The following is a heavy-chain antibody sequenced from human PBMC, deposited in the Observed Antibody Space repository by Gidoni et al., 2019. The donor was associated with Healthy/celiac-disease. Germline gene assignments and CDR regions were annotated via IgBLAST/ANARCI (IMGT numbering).Heavy chain of an antibody. V-gene: IGHV3-21*01. CDR3: ARDLYEVATADAFDI. Sequence: EVQLVESGGGLVTPGGSLRLSCAASGFTFSSYSMNWVRQAPGKGLEWVSSISSSSSYIYYADSVKGRFTISRDNAKNSLYLQMNSLRAEDTAVYYCARDLYEVATADAFDIWGQGTMVTVSS. J-gene: IGHJ3*02. CDR1: GFTFSSYS. D-gene: IGHD2-15*01. CDR2: ISSSSSYI.